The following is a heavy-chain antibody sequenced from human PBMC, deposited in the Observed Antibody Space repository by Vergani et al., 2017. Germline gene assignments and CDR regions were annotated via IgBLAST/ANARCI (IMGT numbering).Heavy chain of an antibody. Sequence: QVQWVESGGGVVQPGRSLRRSCAASGFTFNQYGMHWVRQAPGKVLEWVAVTWYAGNNKQYADSVTGRFTISRDNSKSTMYLQMNSLRDEDTGVCFCARDLRLLYNRFDPWGQGTLVTVSS. CDR3: ARDLRLLYNRFDP. CDR2: TWYAGNNK. CDR1: GFTFNQYG. D-gene: IGHD1-14*01. J-gene: IGHJ5*02. V-gene: IGHV3-33*01.